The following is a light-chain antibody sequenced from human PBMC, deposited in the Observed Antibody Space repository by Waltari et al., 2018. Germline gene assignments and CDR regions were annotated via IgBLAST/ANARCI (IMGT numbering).Light chain of an antibody. CDR2: KDS. CDR3: YSVDDNKRV. V-gene: IGLV3-27*01. J-gene: IGLJ2*01. Sequence: RCVPHKPCQAPVLWIYKDSERPPGIPERFSGSSSGTTVTLTISGAQVEDEADYYCYSVDDNKRVFGGGTKHTVL.